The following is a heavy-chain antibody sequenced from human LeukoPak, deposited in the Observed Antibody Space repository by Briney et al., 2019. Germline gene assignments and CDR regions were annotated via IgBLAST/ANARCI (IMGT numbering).Heavy chain of an antibody. V-gene: IGHV3-53*01. D-gene: IGHD4-17*01. J-gene: IGHJ4*02. CDR3: ASQTTVKYYFDY. Sequence: GGSLRLSCAASGFTFSDYYMSWIRQAPGKGLEWVSVIYSGGSTYYADSVKGRFTISRDNSKNTLYLQLNSLRGEDTAVYYCASQTTVKYYFDYWGQGTLVTVSS. CDR1: GFTFSDYY. CDR2: IYSGGST.